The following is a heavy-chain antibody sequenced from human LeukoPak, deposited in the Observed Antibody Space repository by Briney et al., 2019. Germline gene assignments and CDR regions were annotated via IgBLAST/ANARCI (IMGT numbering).Heavy chain of an antibody. CDR2: INPNSGGT. V-gene: IGHV1-2*02. J-gene: IGHJ4*02. CDR3: ARGSGVGDDSRVFFGL. CDR1: QYTFTGSC. D-gene: IGHD1-26*01. Sequence: ASVKVSCKASQYTFTGSCMHWVRHAPGQGLEWMGWINPNSGGTHYAQKFQGRVTMTRDTSISTGYMELSRLRSDDTAVYYCARGSGVGDDSRVFFGLWGQGTLVTVSS.